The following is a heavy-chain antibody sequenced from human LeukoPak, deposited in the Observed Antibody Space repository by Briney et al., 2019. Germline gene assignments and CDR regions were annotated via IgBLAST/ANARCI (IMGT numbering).Heavy chain of an antibody. J-gene: IGHJ4*02. V-gene: IGHV3-21*01. D-gene: IGHD3-10*01. CDR1: GFTFSSYS. CDR2: ISSSSSYI. Sequence: PGGSLRLSCAASGFTFSSYSMNWVRQAPGKGLEWVSSISSSSSYIYYADSVKGRFTISRDNAKNSLYLQMNSLTAEDTAVYYCARYRHHRFGELFPWGQGTLVTVSS. CDR3: ARYRHHRFGELFP.